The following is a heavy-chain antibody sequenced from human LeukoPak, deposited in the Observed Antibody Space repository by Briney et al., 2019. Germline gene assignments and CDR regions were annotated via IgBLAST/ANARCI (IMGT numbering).Heavy chain of an antibody. D-gene: IGHD6-19*01. CDR3: ARDCWAVALAP. V-gene: IGHV1-46*01. Sequence: ASVKVSCKASGYTFTSYYMHWVRQAPGQGLEWMGIINPSGGSTSYAQKFQGRVTMTRDTSASTVYMELSSLRSEDTAVYYCARDCWAVALAPWGQGTLVTVSS. CDR2: INPSGGST. J-gene: IGHJ4*02. CDR1: GYTFTSYY.